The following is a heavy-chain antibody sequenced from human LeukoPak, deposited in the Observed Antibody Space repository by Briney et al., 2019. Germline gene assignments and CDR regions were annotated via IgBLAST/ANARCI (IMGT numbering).Heavy chain of an antibody. Sequence: GASVKVSCKASGNTFTGFYMHWVRQAPGQGLEWMGWINPETGGTNYAQKFQGRVTMTSDTSITTAYLELSSLRSDDTAVYFCAPGSMTYDYWGQGTLVTVSS. V-gene: IGHV1-2*02. J-gene: IGHJ4*02. CDR1: GNTFTGFY. CDR2: INPETGGT. D-gene: IGHD3-10*01. CDR3: APGSMTYDY.